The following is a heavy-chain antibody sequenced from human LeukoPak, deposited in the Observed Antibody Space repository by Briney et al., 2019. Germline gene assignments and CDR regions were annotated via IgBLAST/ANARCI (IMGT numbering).Heavy chain of an antibody. Sequence: SETLSLTCTVSGGSISSYYWSWIRQPPGKGLEWIGYIYYSGSTNYNPSLKSRVTISVDTSKNQFSLKLSSVTAADTAVYYCARAEHVYGRPYAFDIWGQGTMVTVSS. CDR3: ARAEHVYGRPYAFDI. D-gene: IGHD5/OR15-5a*01. V-gene: IGHV4-59*01. CDR2: IYYSGST. J-gene: IGHJ3*02. CDR1: GGSISSYY.